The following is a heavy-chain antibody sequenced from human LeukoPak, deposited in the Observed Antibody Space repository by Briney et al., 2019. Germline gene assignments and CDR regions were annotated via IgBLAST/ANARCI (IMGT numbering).Heavy chain of an antibody. V-gene: IGHV1-3*01. CDR3: ARDRGGVRGVKYNWFDP. D-gene: IGHD3-10*01. J-gene: IGHJ5*02. CDR2: INAGNGNT. CDR1: GYTFTSYA. Sequence: GASVKVSCKASGYTFTSYAMHWVRQAPEQRLEWMGWINAGNGNTKYSQKFQGRVTITRDTSASTAYMELSSLRSEDTAVYYCARDRGGVRGVKYNWFDPWGQGTLVTVSS.